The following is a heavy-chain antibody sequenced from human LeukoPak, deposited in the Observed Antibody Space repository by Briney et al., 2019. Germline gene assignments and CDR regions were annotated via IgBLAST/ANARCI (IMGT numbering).Heavy chain of an antibody. D-gene: IGHD6-13*01. CDR2: INPNSGGT. CDR1: GYTFTGYY. V-gene: IGHV1-2*02. J-gene: IGHJ5*02. Sequence: ASVKVSCKASGYTFTGYYMHWVRQAPGQGLEWMGWINPNSGGTNYAQKFQGRVTMTRDTSISTAYMELSRLRSDDTAVYYCARGENIAAAGGGFDPWGQGTLVTVSS. CDR3: ARGENIAAAGGGFDP.